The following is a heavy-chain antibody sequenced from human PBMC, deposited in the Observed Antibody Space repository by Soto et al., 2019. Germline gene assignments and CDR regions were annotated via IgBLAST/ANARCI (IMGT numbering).Heavy chain of an antibody. CDR3: ARVGYDYICGTLSGYFQH. J-gene: IGHJ1*01. Sequence: EVQLVESGGGLVQPGGSLRLSCAASGFTVSSNYMSWVRQAPGKGLEWVSVIYSGGSTYYADSVKGRFTISRHNSKNTLYLQMNSLRAEDTAVYYCARVGYDYICGTLSGYFQHWGQGTLVTVSS. CDR2: IYSGGST. D-gene: IGHD3-16*01. V-gene: IGHV3-53*04. CDR1: GFTVSSNY.